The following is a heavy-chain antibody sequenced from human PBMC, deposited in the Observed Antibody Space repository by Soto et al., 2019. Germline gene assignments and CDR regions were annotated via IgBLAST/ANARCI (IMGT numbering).Heavy chain of an antibody. CDR1: GGSISSSRYY. CDR2: IYYSGST. D-gene: IGHD6-19*01. Sequence: SETLSLTCTVSGGSISSSRYYWGWIRQPPGKGLEWIGSIYYSGSTYYNASLKSRVAISVDTSKNQFSLKLSSVTAADTAVYYCATKTGGGWEDGMDVWGQGTTVTVSS. CDR3: ATKTGGGWEDGMDV. V-gene: IGHV4-39*01. J-gene: IGHJ6*02.